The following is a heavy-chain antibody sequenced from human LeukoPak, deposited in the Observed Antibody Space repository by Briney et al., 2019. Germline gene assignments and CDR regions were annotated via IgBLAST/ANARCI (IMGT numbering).Heavy chain of an antibody. CDR2: IYYSGST. J-gene: IGHJ4*02. CDR1: GGSISSYY. Sequence: LETLSLTCTVSGGSISSYYWSWIRQPPGKGLEWIGYIYYSGSTNYNPSLKSRVTISVDTSKNQFSLKLSSVTAADTAVYYCARGLLRYSSGIDYWGQGTLVTVSS. V-gene: IGHV4-59*01. D-gene: IGHD6-19*01. CDR3: ARGLLRYSSGIDY.